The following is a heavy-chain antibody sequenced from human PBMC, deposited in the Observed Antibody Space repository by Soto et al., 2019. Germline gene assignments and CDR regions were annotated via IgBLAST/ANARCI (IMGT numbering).Heavy chain of an antibody. CDR1: GGTFSSFA. CDR2: IIPIFETA. Sequence: GASVKVSCKTSGGTFSSFAISWVRQAPGQGLEWMGGIIPIFETANYAQKFQGRATITADEITGTAYMELRSLRSEDTGVYYCARDLEVVVLGVDHYYYYGMDVWGQGTTVTVSS. J-gene: IGHJ6*02. CDR3: ARDLEVVVLGVDHYYYYGMDV. V-gene: IGHV1-69*13. D-gene: IGHD2-15*01.